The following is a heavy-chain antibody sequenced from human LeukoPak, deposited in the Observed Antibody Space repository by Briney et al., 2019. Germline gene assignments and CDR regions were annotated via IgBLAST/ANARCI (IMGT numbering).Heavy chain of an antibody. Sequence: ETLSLTCAVYGGSFSGYYMSWVRQAPGKGLEWVSVIYSGGSTYYADSVKGRFTISRDNSKNTLYLQMNSLRAEDTAVYYCAKDIRRYFDWLLRRGGGMLDWGQGTLATVSS. J-gene: IGHJ4*02. CDR1: GGSFSGYY. D-gene: IGHD3-9*01. V-gene: IGHV3-53*01. CDR3: AKDIRRYFDWLLRRGGGMLD. CDR2: IYSGGST.